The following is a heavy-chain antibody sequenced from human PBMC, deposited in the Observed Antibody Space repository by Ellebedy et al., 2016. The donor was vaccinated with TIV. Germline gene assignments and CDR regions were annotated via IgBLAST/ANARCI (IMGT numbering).Heavy chain of an antibody. J-gene: IGHJ4*02. V-gene: IGHV1-8*01. CDR2: MNPNSGNT. CDR3: ATAPIIMTTVTTDY. CDR1: GYTFTSYD. D-gene: IGHD4-17*01. Sequence: ASVKVSXXASGYTFTSYDINWVRQATGQGLEWMGWMNPNSGNTGYAQKFQGRVTMTRNTSISTAYMELSSLRSEDTAVYYCATAPIIMTTVTTDYWGQGTLVTVSS.